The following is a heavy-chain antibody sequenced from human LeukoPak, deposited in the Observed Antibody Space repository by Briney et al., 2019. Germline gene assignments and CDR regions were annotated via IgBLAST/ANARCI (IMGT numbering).Heavy chain of an antibody. D-gene: IGHD3-10*01. V-gene: IGHV3-53*01. CDR3: ASEGFFGSGTYFQS. J-gene: IGHJ5*01. CDR2: FSNAGTT. CDR1: GFTFSGYW. Sequence: GGSLRLSCAASGFTFSGYWMSWLRQAPGQGLEWVSLFSNAGTTSYADSVKGRFTISRDNSNNKLYLQMNSLRAGDTAVYYCASEGFFGSGTYFQSWGHGTLVTVSS.